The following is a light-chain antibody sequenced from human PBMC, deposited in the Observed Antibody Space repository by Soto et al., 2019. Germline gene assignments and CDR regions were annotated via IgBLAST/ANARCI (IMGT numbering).Light chain of an antibody. CDR2: EGS. V-gene: IGLV2-23*01. CDR3: CSYAGSVV. J-gene: IGLJ2*01. Sequence: QSALTQPASVSGSPRQSITISCTGTSSDVGSYNLVSWYQQHPGKAPKLMIYEGSKRPSGVSNRFSGSKSGNTASLTISGLQAEDEADYYCCSYAGSVVFGGGTKVTVL. CDR1: SSDVGSYNL.